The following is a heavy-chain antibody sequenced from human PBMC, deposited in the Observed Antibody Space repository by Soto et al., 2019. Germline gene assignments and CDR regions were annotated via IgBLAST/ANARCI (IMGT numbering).Heavy chain of an antibody. CDR2: MNPNSGNT. D-gene: IGHD3-9*01. J-gene: IGHJ4*02. V-gene: IGHV1-8*01. CDR3: ARGEYDMLTGYQVFDY. Sequence: ASVKVSCKASGYTFTSYDINWVRQATGQGLEWMGWMNPNSGNTGYAQKFQGRVTMTRNTSISTAYMELSSLRSEDTAVYYCARGEYDMLTGYQVFDYWGQGTLVTVSS. CDR1: GYTFTSYD.